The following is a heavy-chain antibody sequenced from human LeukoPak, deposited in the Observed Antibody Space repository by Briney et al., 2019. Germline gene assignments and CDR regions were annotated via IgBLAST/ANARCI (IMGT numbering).Heavy chain of an antibody. J-gene: IGHJ4*02. D-gene: IGHD3-22*01. V-gene: IGHV3-30*02. CDR2: IRYDGSNK. CDR3: AKDPLTYYYDSSGFFDY. Sequence: GGSLRLSCAASGFTFSSYGMHCVRQAPGKGLEWVAFIRYDGSNKYYADSVKGRFTISRDNSKNTLYLQMNSLRAEDTAVYYCAKDPLTYYYDSSGFFDYWGQGTLVTVSS. CDR1: GFTFSSYG.